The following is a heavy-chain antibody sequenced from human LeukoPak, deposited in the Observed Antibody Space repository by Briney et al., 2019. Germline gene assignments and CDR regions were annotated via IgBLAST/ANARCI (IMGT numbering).Heavy chain of an antibody. D-gene: IGHD3-10*01. CDR2: IYYSGST. V-gene: IGHV4-39*01. J-gene: IGHJ4*02. Sequence: SETLSLTCTVSGGSISSSSYYWGWIRQPPGKGLEWIGSIYYSGSTYYNPSLKSRVTISVDTSKNQFPLKLSSVTAADTAVYYCARPSSWFGELFGYWGQGTLVTVSS. CDR1: GGSISSSSYY. CDR3: ARPSSWFGELFGY.